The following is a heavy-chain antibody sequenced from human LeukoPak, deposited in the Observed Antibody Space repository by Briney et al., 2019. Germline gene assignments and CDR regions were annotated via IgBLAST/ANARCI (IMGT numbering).Heavy chain of an antibody. Sequence: PSETLSLTCTVSGGSISGYYWSWIRQPPGKGLEWIGYIYHSASTNYNPSFKSRLTISIDTSKNQFSLKLSTVTAADTAVYYCAKPYANSGYDWGFFDYWGQGTLVTVSS. CDR1: GGSISGYY. D-gene: IGHD5-12*01. CDR3: AKPYANSGYDWGFFDY. J-gene: IGHJ4*02. V-gene: IGHV4-59*08. CDR2: IYHSAST.